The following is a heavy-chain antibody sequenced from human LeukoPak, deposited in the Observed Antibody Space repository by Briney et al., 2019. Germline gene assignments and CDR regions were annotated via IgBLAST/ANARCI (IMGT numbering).Heavy chain of an antibody. CDR2: ISGGGGRT. D-gene: IGHD2-21*02. V-gene: IGHV3-23*01. CDR1: GFTFRNHA. Sequence: PGGSLRLSCAASGFTFRNHAMSWVRKAPGRGRGWASGISGGGGRTYYAVSVKGRFTISRDNSKTTLHLQMNSLRVEDTAVYYCAKEGDIDLPSYFYYGVDVWGPGTTVTVSS. CDR3: AKEGDIDLPSYFYYGVDV. J-gene: IGHJ6*02.